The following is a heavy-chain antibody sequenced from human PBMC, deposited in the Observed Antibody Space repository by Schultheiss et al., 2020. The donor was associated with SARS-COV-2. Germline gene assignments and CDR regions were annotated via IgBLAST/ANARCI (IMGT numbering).Heavy chain of an antibody. Sequence: GGSLRLSCAASGFIFRNNAMHWVRQAPGKGLEWVSGISWNSGSIGYADSVKGRFTISRDNAKNSLYLQMNSLRAEDTALYYCAKDLGRGYGSGGYYWGQGTLVTVSS. CDR3: AKDLGRGYGSGGYY. V-gene: IGHV3-9*01. CDR2: ISWNSGSI. D-gene: IGHD3-10*01. CDR1: GFIFRNNA. J-gene: IGHJ4*02.